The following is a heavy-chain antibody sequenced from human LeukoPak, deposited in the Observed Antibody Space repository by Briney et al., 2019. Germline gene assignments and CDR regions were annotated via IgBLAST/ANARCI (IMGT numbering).Heavy chain of an antibody. D-gene: IGHD3-16*01. V-gene: IGHV3-30*02. CDR1: GFTFSSYG. CDR3: AKGWGYYFDY. CDR2: IRYDGSNK. Sequence: GGSLRLSCAASGFTFSSYGMHWVRQAPGKGLEWVAFIRYDGSNKYYADSVKGRFTISRDNAKNSLYLQMNSLRAEDTALYYCAKGWGYYFDYWGQGTLVTVSS. J-gene: IGHJ4*02.